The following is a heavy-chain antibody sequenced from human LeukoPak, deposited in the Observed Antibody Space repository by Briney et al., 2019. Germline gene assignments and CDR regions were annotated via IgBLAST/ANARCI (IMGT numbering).Heavy chain of an antibody. Sequence: GGSLRLSCAASGFTFSSYSMNWVRQAPGKGLEWVSYISSSSSTIYYADSVKGRFTISRDNAKNSLYLQMNSLRAEDTAVYYCARAGGVHTYGNYFDYWGQGTLVTVSS. CDR1: GFTFSSYS. V-gene: IGHV3-48*01. J-gene: IGHJ4*02. CDR2: ISSSSSTI. D-gene: IGHD3-10*01. CDR3: ARAGGVHTYGNYFDY.